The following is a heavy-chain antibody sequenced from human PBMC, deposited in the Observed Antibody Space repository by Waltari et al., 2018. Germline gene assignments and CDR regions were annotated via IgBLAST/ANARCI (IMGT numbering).Heavy chain of an antibody. CDR3: ARGGGIAARPGYYGLDV. J-gene: IGHJ6*02. D-gene: IGHD6-6*01. CDR2: TYDRSKWCN. CDR1: GDRVSSTSAA. V-gene: IGHV6-1*01. Sequence: QVQLQQSGPGLVKPSQTLSLTCAISGDRVSSTSAAWNCIRQSPSRGLEWLGRTYDRSKWCNDYAVSVKSRITINPDTSKNQFSLQLNSVTPEDTAVYYCARGGGIAARPGYYGLDVWGQGTTVTVSS.